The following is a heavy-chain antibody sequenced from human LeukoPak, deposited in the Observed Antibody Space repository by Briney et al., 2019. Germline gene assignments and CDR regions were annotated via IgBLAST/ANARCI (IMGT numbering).Heavy chain of an antibody. CDR3: ARGIASSGWYPYYYYYGMDV. Sequence: PSETLSLTCAVYGGSFSGYYWSWIRQPPGKGLEWIGYIYYSGSTNYNPSLKSRVTISVDTSKNQFSLKLSSVTAADTAVYYCARGIASSGWYPYYYYYGMDVWGQGTTVTVSS. D-gene: IGHD6-19*01. CDR2: IYYSGST. V-gene: IGHV4-59*12. J-gene: IGHJ6*02. CDR1: GGSFSGYY.